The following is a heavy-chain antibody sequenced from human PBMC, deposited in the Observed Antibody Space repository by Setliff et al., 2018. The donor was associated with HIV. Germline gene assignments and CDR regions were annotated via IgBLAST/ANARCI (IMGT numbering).Heavy chain of an antibody. Sequence: PSETLSLTCTVSGGSISSYYWSWIRQPPGKGLEWIGYIYYSGSTNYNPSLKSRVTISLDTSKNQFSLKLSSVTAADTAGYYCARVGGRGGSSWYLGTKMGRKYGMDVWGQGTTVTVSS. CDR3: ARVGGRGGSSWYLGTKMGRKYGMDV. J-gene: IGHJ6*02. CDR1: GGSISSYY. CDR2: IYYSGST. V-gene: IGHV4-59*12. D-gene: IGHD6-13*01.